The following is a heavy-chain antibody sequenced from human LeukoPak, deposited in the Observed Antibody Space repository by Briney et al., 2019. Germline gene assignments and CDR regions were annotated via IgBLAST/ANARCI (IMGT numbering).Heavy chain of an antibody. CDR2: IHSSGST. CDR1: GGSIISYY. V-gene: IGHV4-59*01. Sequence: SETVSLTCTVSGGSIISYYWSWIRQPPGQGLEWIAFIHSSGSTGYSPSLKSRVTISVDTSKNHFSLKVTSLTPADTRVYYCARSLPGAIGAADLWGQGTLVTVSS. J-gene: IGHJ4*02. CDR3: ARSLPGAIGAADL. D-gene: IGHD1-26*01.